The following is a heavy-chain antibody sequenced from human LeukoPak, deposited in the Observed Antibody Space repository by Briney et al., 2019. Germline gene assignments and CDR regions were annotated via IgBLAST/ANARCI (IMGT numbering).Heavy chain of an antibody. Sequence: ASVKVSCKASGYTFTSYGISWVRQAPGQGLEWMGWISAYNGNTNYAQKLQGRVTMTTDTSTSTAYMELRSLRSDDTAVYYCATTNYDSSGYDTRTDAFDIWGQGTMVTVSS. CDR1: GYTFTSYG. V-gene: IGHV1-18*01. J-gene: IGHJ3*02. D-gene: IGHD3-22*01. CDR3: ATTNYDSSGYDTRTDAFDI. CDR2: ISAYNGNT.